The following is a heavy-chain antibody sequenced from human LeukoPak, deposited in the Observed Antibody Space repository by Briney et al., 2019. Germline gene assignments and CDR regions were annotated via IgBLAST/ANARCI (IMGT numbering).Heavy chain of an antibody. CDR2: IKGRTDGGTT. CDR3: TTGTWIQLWLADY. Sequence: GGSLRLSCAASGFTFSNACMSWVRQAPGKGLEWVGHIKGRTDGGTTDYAAPVQGRFTISRDDSKNTLFLQMNSLKTEDTAVYYCTTGTWIQLWLADYWGQGTLVTVSS. J-gene: IGHJ4*02. CDR1: GFTFSNAC. D-gene: IGHD5-18*01. V-gene: IGHV3-15*01.